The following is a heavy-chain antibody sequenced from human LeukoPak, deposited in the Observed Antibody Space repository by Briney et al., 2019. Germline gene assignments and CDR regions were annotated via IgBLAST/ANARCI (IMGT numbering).Heavy chain of an antibody. CDR1: GGSISTYY. CDR2: IYYSGST. Sequence: SETLSLTCTVSGGSISTYYWSWTRQPPGKGLEWIGYIYYSGSTYYNPSLKSRVTISADTSKNQFSLKLSSVTAADTAVYYCAREDYYDSSAGYFQHWGQGTLVTVSS. CDR3: AREDYYDSSAGYFQH. D-gene: IGHD3-22*01. V-gene: IGHV4-30-4*01. J-gene: IGHJ1*01.